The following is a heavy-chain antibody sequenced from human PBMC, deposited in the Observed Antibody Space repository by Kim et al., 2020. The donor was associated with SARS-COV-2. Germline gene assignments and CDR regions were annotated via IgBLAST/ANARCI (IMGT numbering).Heavy chain of an antibody. V-gene: IGHV4-34*01. CDR3: ARGLRGLMTTVTTFDY. Sequence: SETLSLTCAVYGGSFSGYYWSWIRQPPGKGLEWIGEINHSGSTNYNPSLKSRVTISVDTSKNQFSLKLSSVTAADTAVYYCARGLRGLMTTVTTFDYWGQGTLVTVSS. J-gene: IGHJ4*02. D-gene: IGHD4-4*01. CDR1: GGSFSGYY. CDR2: INHSGST.